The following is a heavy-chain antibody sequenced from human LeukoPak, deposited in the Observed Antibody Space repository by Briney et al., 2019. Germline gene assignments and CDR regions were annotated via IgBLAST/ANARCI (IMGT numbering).Heavy chain of an antibody. J-gene: IGHJ4*02. CDR2: ISYDGSNK. V-gene: IGHV3-30*04. Sequence: PGRSLRLSCAASGFTFSSYVMHWVRQAPGKGLEWVAVISYDGSNKYYADSVKGRFTISRDNSKNTLYLQMNSLRAEDTAVYYCARDGGIAAATYLFDYWGQGTLVTVSS. CDR3: ARDGGIAAATYLFDY. CDR1: GFTFSSYV. D-gene: IGHD6-13*01.